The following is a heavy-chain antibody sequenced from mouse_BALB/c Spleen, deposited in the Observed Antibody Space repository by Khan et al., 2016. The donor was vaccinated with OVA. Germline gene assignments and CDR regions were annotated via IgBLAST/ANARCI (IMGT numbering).Heavy chain of an antibody. Sequence: EVELVESGGGLVKPGGSLKLSCAPSGFAFSSYDMSWVRQTPEKRLEWVATISGTGIYTYYPDSVTGRFTISRDNARNTLYLQMSGLSSEDTALYYCARQSYYGNSWFTYWGQGTLVTVSA. CDR3: ARQSYYGNSWFTY. CDR2: ISGTGIYT. D-gene: IGHD2-10*01. CDR1: GFAFSSYD. V-gene: IGHV5-9*02. J-gene: IGHJ3*01.